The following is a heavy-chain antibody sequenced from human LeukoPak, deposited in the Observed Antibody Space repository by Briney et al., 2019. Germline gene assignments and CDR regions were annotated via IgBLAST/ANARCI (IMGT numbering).Heavy chain of an antibody. CDR3: ARISVRITIFGVVIRREFDY. Sequence: PSETLSLTCAVYGGSFSGYYWSWIRQPPGKGPEWIGEINHSGSTNYNPSLKSRVTISVDTSKNQFSLKLSSVTAADTAVYYCARISVRITIFGVVIRREFDYWGQGTLVTVSS. CDR1: GGSFSGYY. J-gene: IGHJ4*02. CDR2: INHSGST. V-gene: IGHV4-34*01. D-gene: IGHD3-3*01.